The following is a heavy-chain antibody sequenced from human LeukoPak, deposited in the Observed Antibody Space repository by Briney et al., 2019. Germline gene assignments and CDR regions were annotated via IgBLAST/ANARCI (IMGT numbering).Heavy chain of an antibody. CDR3: ARKKMSGSYHIDAFDI. Sequence: GGSLRLSCAASGFTFSSYSMNWVRQAPGKGLEWVSSISSSSSYIYYADSVKGRFTISRDNAKNSLYLQMNSLRAEDTAVYYCARKKMSGSYHIDAFDIWGQGTMVTVSS. CDR2: ISSSSSYI. V-gene: IGHV3-21*01. J-gene: IGHJ3*02. CDR1: GFTFSSYS. D-gene: IGHD1-26*01.